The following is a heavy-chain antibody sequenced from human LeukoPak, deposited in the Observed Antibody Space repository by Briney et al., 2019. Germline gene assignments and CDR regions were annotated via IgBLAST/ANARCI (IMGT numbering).Heavy chain of an antibody. CDR1: GFTFTTYW. D-gene: IGHD6-13*01. J-gene: IGHJ4*02. V-gene: IGHV3-74*01. CDR3: ARVRPIAAAGRGYFDY. Sequence: GGSLRLSCAASGFTFTTYWMHWVRQAPGKGLEWVSRIKGDEMTTNYADSVEGRFTISRDNAKNTVYLEINSLRAEDTAVYYCARVRPIAAAGRGYFDYWGQGTLVTVSS. CDR2: IKGDEMTT.